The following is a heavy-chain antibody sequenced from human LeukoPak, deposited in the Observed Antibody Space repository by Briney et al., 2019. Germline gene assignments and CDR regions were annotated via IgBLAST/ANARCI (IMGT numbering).Heavy chain of an antibody. V-gene: IGHV3-30*04. CDR3: ARDAGIAAA. CDR2: ISSDGSNK. D-gene: IGHD6-13*01. Sequence: GGSLRLSCAASGFTFSSYAMHWVRQAPGKGLEWVAAISSDGSNKYYADSMKGRFTISRDNAKNSLYLQMNSLRAEDTAVYYCARDAGIAAAWGQGTLVTVSS. J-gene: IGHJ4*02. CDR1: GFTFSSYA.